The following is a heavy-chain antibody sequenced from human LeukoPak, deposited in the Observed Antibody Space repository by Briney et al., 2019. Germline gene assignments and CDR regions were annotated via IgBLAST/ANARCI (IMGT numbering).Heavy chain of an antibody. J-gene: IGHJ3*02. Sequence: SETLSLTCTVSGGSISSYYWSWIRQPAGKGLEWIGRIYTSGSTNYNPSLKSRVTMSVDTSKNQFSLKLSSVTAADTAVYYCARLDGSYRLGAFDIWGQGTMVTVSS. V-gene: IGHV4-4*07. D-gene: IGHD1-26*01. CDR1: GGSISSYY. CDR3: ARLDGSYRLGAFDI. CDR2: IYTSGST.